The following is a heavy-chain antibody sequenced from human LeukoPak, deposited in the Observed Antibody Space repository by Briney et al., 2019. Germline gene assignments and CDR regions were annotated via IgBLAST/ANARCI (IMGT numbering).Heavy chain of an antibody. Sequence: SETLSLTCAVSGYSITSNYYWAWIRQPPGGGLEWIGSIHHGVNTFYNPSLKSRVTISIDTSKNQFSLKLTSVTAADTAVYYCARDLVTVTKGFDIWGQGTMVSVSS. J-gene: IGHJ3*02. CDR1: GYSITSNYY. CDR3: ARDLVTVTKGFDI. D-gene: IGHD4-17*01. CDR2: IHHGVNT. V-gene: IGHV4-38-2*02.